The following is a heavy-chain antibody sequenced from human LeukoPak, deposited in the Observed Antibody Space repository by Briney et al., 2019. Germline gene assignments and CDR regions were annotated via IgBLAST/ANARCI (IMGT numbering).Heavy chain of an antibody. CDR1: GFTFGSYG. D-gene: IGHD3-10*01. CDR2: ISGSGGST. V-gene: IGHV3-23*01. CDR3: AKDGSGTIKRLDY. J-gene: IGHJ4*02. Sequence: GGSLRLSCAASGFTFGSYGMSWVRQAPGKGLEWVSAISGSGGSTYYADSVKGRFTISRDNSKNTLYLQMNSLRAEDTAVYYCAKDGSGTIKRLDYWGQGTLVTVSS.